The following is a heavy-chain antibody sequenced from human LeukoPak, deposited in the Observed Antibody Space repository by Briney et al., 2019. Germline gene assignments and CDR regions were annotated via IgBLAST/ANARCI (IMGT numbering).Heavy chain of an antibody. J-gene: IGHJ3*02. CDR1: GFTFSRYV. D-gene: IGHD2-15*01. CDR3: AKFTRIVVVVSVTEDAFDI. V-gene: IGHV3-30*18. Sequence: GGSLRLSCAASGFTFSRYVMHWVRQAPGQGLEWVAALSYDGSNKYYADSVKGRVTISRDNSKNTLYLEMNSLGAEDTAVYYCAKFTRIVVVVSVTEDAFDIWGQGTMVTVSS. CDR2: LSYDGSNK.